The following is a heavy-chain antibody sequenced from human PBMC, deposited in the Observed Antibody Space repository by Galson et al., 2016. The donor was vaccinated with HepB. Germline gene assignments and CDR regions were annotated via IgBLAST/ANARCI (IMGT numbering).Heavy chain of an antibody. Sequence: SVKVSCKASGGTFSSYSISWVRQAPGQGLEWMGGIIPIFGTANYARKFQGRVTITADESTTTAYMELSSLRSEDTAVYYCVRGGKWHLLQADAFDIWGQGTMVTVSS. CDR3: VRGGKWHLLQADAFDI. CDR1: GGTFSSYS. D-gene: IGHD1-26*01. CDR2: IIPIFGTA. J-gene: IGHJ3*02. V-gene: IGHV1-69*13.